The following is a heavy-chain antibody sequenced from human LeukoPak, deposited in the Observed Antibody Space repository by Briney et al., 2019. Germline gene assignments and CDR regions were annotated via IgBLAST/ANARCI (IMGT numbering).Heavy chain of an antibody. CDR1: GFTFSDHY. V-gene: IGHV3-72*01. D-gene: IGHD2-21*02. J-gene: IGHJ6*02. CDR3: AWRNTAPAHYTMDV. CDR2: SKDKANSYIT. Sequence: PGGSLRLSCAVSGFTFSDHYMDWFRQAPGKGLEWVARSKDKANSYITEYAASVRGRFTISRDDSQNSLYLQMNSLKTEDTAVYYCAWRNTAPAHYTMDVWGRGTTVTVSS.